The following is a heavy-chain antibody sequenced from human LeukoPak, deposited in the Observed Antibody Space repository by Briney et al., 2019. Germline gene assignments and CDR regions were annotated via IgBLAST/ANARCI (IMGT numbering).Heavy chain of an antibody. CDR3: ARLIVGATDFDY. CDR2: INHSGST. CDR1: GGSFSGYY. D-gene: IGHD1-26*01. Sequence: SETLSLTCAVYGGSFSGYYWSWIRQPPGKGLEWIGEINHSGSTSYNPSLKSRVTISVDTSKNQFSLKLSSVTAADTAVYYCARLIVGATDFDYWGQGTLVTVS. J-gene: IGHJ4*02. V-gene: IGHV4-34*01.